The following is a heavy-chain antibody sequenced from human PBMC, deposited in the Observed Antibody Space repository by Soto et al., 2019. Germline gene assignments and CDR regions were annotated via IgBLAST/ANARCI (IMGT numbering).Heavy chain of an antibody. Sequence: SQTLSLTCTVSGGSISSSSYYWGWIRQPPGKGLEWIGSIYYSGSTYYNPSLKSRVTISVDTSKNQFSLKLSSVTAADTAVYYCARQRRLRAAAYYMDVWGKGTTVTVSS. CDR2: IYYSGST. CDR3: ARQRRLRAAAYYMDV. CDR1: GGSISSSSYY. J-gene: IGHJ6*03. D-gene: IGHD2-2*01. V-gene: IGHV4-39*01.